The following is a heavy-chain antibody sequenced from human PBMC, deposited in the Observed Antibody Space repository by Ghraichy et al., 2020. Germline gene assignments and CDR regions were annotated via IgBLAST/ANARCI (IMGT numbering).Heavy chain of an antibody. CDR2: IYYSGST. CDR3: AREISRYSVTTVTNYWFDP. V-gene: IGHV4-31*03. CDR1: GGSISSGGYY. Sequence: SETLSLTCTVSGGSISSGGYYWSWIRQHPGKGLEWIGYIYYSGSTYYNPSLKSRVTISVDTSKNQFSLKLSSVTAADTAVYYCAREISRYSVTTVTNYWFDPWGQGTLVTVSS. D-gene: IGHD4-17*01. J-gene: IGHJ5*02.